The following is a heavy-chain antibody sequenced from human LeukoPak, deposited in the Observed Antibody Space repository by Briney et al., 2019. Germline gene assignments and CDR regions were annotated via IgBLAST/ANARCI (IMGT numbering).Heavy chain of an antibody. J-gene: IGHJ4*02. CDR3: ARAPRYSSGWYYDY. CDR1: GYTFSSYW. D-gene: IGHD6-19*01. V-gene: IGHV3-74*01. Sequence: GGSLRLSCAASGYTFSSYWMHWVRQAPGKGLVWVSRINSDGSSTSYADSVKGRFTISRDNAKNTLYLQMNSLRAEDTAVYYCARAPRYSSGWYYDYWGQGTLVTVSS. CDR2: INSDGSST.